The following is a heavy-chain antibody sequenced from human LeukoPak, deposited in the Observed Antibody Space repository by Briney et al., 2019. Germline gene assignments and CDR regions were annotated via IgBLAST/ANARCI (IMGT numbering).Heavy chain of an antibody. Sequence: GGSLRLSCAASGFTFNNAWMGWVRQAPGKGLEWVGRIKSKTDGGTADYTAPVKGRFTISRDDSKNTVSLEMNDLKTEDSAMYYCATGGWDWGQGTLVTVSS. CDR1: GFTFNNAW. CDR2: IKSKTDGGTA. D-gene: IGHD5-12*01. CDR3: ATGGWD. J-gene: IGHJ4*02. V-gene: IGHV3-15*01.